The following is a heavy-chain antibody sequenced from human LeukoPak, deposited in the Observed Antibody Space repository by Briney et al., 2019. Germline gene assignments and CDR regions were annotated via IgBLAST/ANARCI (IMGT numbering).Heavy chain of an antibody. J-gene: IGHJ4*02. CDR3: AKSRATDFDY. Sequence: PGGSLRLSCAASGFTFDDYAMHWVRQAPGKGLEWVSLISGDSTYYADSVKGRFTISRDNSKNSLYLQTNSLRTEDTALYYCAKSRATDFDYWGQGTLVTVSS. CDR2: ISGDST. V-gene: IGHV3-43*02. D-gene: IGHD1-26*01. CDR1: GFTFDDYA.